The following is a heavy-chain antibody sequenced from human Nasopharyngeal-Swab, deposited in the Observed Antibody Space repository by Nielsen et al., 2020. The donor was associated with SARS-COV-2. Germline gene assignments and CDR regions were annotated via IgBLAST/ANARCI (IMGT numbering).Heavy chain of an antibody. V-gene: IGHV4-34*01. CDR2: INHSGST. Sequence: WIRQPPGKGLEWIGEINHSGSTNYNPSLKSRVTISVDTSKNQFSPKLSSVTAADTAVFYCARGRGTSGHHFDYWGQGTLVTVSS. J-gene: IGHJ4*02. CDR3: ARGRGTSGHHFDY. D-gene: IGHD1-7*01.